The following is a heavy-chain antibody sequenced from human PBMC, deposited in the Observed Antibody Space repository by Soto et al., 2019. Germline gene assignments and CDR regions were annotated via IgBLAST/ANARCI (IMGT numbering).Heavy chain of an antibody. CDR3: ARGASTIAVRYFQH. J-gene: IGHJ1*01. CDR2: ISGSGDNT. CDR1: EFSFSSYA. V-gene: IGHV3-23*01. D-gene: IGHD2-15*01. Sequence: VQLLESGGNLVHPGGSLRLSCAASEFSFSSYAMSWVRQAPGKGLKWVSGISGSGDNTDYADSVKGRFTISRDNFKNTLYLQMNSLRADDTAIYYCARGASTIAVRYFQHWGQGTLVTVSS.